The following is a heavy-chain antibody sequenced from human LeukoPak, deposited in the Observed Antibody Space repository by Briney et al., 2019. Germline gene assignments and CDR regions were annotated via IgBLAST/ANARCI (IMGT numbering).Heavy chain of an antibody. CDR2: IYYSGST. D-gene: IGHD6-13*01. CDR3: ARARIAAAVCLDV. Sequence: PSETLSLTCTVSGGSISSSSYYWGWIRQPPGKGLEWIGSIYYSGSTYYNPSLKSRVTISVDTSKNQFSLKLSSVTAADTAVYYCARARIAAAVCLDVWGKGTTGTISS. V-gene: IGHV4-39*07. CDR1: GGSISSSSYY. J-gene: IGHJ6*04.